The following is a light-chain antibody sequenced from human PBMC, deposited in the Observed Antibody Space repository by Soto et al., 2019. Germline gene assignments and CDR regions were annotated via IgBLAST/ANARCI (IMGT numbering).Light chain of an antibody. J-gene: IGKJ1*01. V-gene: IGKV1-9*01. CDR3: QQYNSYSEA. Sequence: IQLTQSPSALSSSFGDTVTITCRASQALSNYLAWYQQKQGKAPDLLIYSASTLQSGVPSRFSGSGSETEGSITIRALKKDDVATYYCQQYNSYSEAFGQGTKVDIK. CDR1: QALSNY. CDR2: SAS.